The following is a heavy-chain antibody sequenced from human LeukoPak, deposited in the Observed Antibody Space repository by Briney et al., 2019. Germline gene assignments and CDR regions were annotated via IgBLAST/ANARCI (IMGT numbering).Heavy chain of an antibody. Sequence: GGSLRLSCAASGLTFSSYSMNWVRQAPGKGLEWVSYISSSSSTIYYADSVKGRFTISRDNAKNSLYLQMNSLRAEDTAVYYCARVGAAAGPDWGQGTLVTVSS. D-gene: IGHD6-13*01. CDR1: GLTFSSYS. CDR3: ARVGAAAGPD. V-gene: IGHV3-48*01. J-gene: IGHJ4*02. CDR2: ISSSSSTI.